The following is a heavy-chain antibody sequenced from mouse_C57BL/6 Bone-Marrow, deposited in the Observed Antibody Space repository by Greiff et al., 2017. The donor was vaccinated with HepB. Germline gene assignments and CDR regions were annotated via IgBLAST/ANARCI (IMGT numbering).Heavy chain of an antibody. CDR2: IWSGGST. Sequence: QVQLKQSGPGLVQPSQSLSITCTVSGFSLTSYGVHWVRQSPGKGLEWLGVIWSGGSTDYNAAFISRLSISKDNSKSQVFFKMNSLQADDTAIYYCARIGNYFYAMDYWGQGTSVTVSS. D-gene: IGHD2-1*01. CDR3: ARIGNYFYAMDY. CDR1: GFSLTSYG. V-gene: IGHV2-2*01. J-gene: IGHJ4*01.